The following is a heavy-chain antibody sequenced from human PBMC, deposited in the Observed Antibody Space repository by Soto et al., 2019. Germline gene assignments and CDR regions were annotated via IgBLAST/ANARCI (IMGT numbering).Heavy chain of an antibody. D-gene: IGHD3-10*01. CDR3: ARENTYRSDSGSGRTGPNYMDV. Sequence: QVQLVESGGGVVQSGGSLRVSCAASGFTFSRHGMHWVRQAPGKGLEWVAVVWSDGSDQRYADSVRGRFTISRDNSKNTLSLQMNSLRDEDTAVYYCARENTYRSDSGSGRTGPNYMDVWGKGTTVTVSS. CDR1: GFTFSRHG. CDR2: VWSDGSDQ. J-gene: IGHJ6*03. V-gene: IGHV3-33*01.